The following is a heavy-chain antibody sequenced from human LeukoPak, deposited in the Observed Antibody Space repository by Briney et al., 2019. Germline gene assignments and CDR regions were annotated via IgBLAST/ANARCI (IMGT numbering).Heavy chain of an antibody. CDR3: ARDRKRYYDFWSGLGAFDI. V-gene: IGHV3-48*01. J-gene: IGHJ3*02. D-gene: IGHD3-3*01. CDR1: GFTFSSYS. Sequence: PGGSLRLSCAASGFTFSSYSMNWVRQAPGKGLEWVSYISSSSSTIYYADSVKGRFTISRDNAKNSLYLQMNSLRAEDTAVYYCARDRKRYYDFWSGLGAFDIRGQGTMVTVSS. CDR2: ISSSSSTI.